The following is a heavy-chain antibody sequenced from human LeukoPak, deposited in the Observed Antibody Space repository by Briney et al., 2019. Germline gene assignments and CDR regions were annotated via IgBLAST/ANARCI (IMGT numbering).Heavy chain of an antibody. J-gene: IGHJ6*02. D-gene: IGHD6-25*01. Sequence: GGSLRLSCAASGFTFNTYSMNWVRQAPGKGLEWISYISRSSSPIYYADSVKGRFTISRDNAKSSLFLQMNSLRDEDTAVYYCARQDTSGPWRLYGVHVWGQGTTVTVSS. CDR1: GFTFNTYS. V-gene: IGHV3-48*02. CDR2: ISRSSSPI. CDR3: ARQDTSGPWRLYGVHV.